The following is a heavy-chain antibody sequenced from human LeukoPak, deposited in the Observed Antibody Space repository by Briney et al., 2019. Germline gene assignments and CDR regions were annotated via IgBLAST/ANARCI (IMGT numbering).Heavy chain of an antibody. Sequence: GGSLRLSCAASGFTFSNYWMSWVRQAPGRGLEWVANIRQDGSEKYYVDSVKGRFTISRDNAKNSLYLQMNSLRAEDTAVYYCARDYVWGSDRYTDYWGQGTLVTVSS. CDR2: IRQDGSEK. D-gene: IGHD3-16*02. CDR3: ARDYVWGSDRYTDY. J-gene: IGHJ4*02. V-gene: IGHV3-7*05. CDR1: GFTFSNYW.